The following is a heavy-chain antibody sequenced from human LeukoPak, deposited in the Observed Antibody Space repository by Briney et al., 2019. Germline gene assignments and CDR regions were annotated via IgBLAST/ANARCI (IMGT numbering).Heavy chain of an antibody. J-gene: IGHJ6*04. V-gene: IGHV3-21*01. CDR2: ISSSSSYI. Sequence: PGGSLRLSCAASGFTFSSYGMNWVRQAPGKGLEWVSSISSSSSYIYYADSVKGRFTISRDNAKNSLYLQMNSLRAEDTAVYYCARNYDFWSGYPRPSTMDVWGKGTTVTVSS. CDR1: GFTFSSYG. D-gene: IGHD3-3*01. CDR3: ARNYDFWSGYPRPSTMDV.